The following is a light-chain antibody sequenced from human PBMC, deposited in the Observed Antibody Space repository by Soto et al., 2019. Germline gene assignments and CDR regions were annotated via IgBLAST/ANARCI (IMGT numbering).Light chain of an antibody. Sequence: EIVLTQSPANLSLSPGERATLSCRASQSVSSHLTWYQQKPGQPPRLLIYDASNRATAIPDRFSGSGSGTDFTLTISSLDPEDFAVYYCQQRRNWPPEFTFGPGTKVDIK. V-gene: IGKV3-11*01. CDR2: DAS. CDR1: QSVSSH. J-gene: IGKJ3*01. CDR3: QQRRNWPPEFT.